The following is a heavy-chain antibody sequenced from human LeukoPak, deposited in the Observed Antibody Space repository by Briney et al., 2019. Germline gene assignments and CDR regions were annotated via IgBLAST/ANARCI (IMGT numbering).Heavy chain of an antibody. J-gene: IGHJ4*02. CDR2: ISYDGSNK. V-gene: IGHV3-30*04. CDR3: ARDDAMVRGVISAY. Sequence: GGSLILSFAAPGFTFSSYAMHSVRQAPGKGLERVEVISYDGSNKYYADSVKGRFTISRDNSKNTLYLQMNSLRAEDTAVYYCARDDAMVRGVISAYWGQGTLVTVSS. CDR1: GFTFSSYA. D-gene: IGHD3-10*01.